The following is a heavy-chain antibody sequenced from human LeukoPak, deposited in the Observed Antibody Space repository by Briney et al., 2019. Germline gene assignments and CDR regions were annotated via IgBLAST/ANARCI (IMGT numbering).Heavy chain of an antibody. CDR2: IYYSGST. D-gene: IGHD3-10*01. CDR3: ARVSPLVRGVGTFDY. J-gene: IGHJ4*02. CDR1: GGSISNYY. Sequence: SETLFLTCTVSGGSISNYYWSWIRQPPGKELEWIGYIYYSGSTNYNPSLKSRVAISVDTSKNQLSLNLSSVTAADTAVYFCARVSPLVRGVGTFDYWGQGTQVTVSS. V-gene: IGHV4-59*01.